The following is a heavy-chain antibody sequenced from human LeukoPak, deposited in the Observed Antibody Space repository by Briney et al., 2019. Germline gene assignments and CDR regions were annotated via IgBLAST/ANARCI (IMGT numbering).Heavy chain of an antibody. V-gene: IGHV3-21*01. Sequence: GGSLRLSCAASGFTFSSYSMNWVRQAPGKGLEWVSSISSSSSYVYYADSVKGRFTISRDNAKNSLYLQMNSLRAEDTAVYYCARAPPDSYSSGWSVFDYWGQGTLVTVSS. D-gene: IGHD6-19*01. CDR2: ISSSSSYV. CDR3: ARAPPDSYSSGWSVFDY. J-gene: IGHJ4*02. CDR1: GFTFSSYS.